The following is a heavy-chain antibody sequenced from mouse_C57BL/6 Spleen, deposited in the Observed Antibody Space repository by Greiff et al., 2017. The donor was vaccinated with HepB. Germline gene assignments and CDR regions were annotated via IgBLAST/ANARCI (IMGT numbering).Heavy chain of an antibody. CDR1: GFTFSDYG. J-gene: IGHJ1*03. V-gene: IGHV5-17*01. CDR3: AREDLWYFDV. Sequence: EVQLVESGGGLVKPGGSLKLSCAASGFTFSDYGMHWVRQAPEKGLEWVAYISSGSSTIYYADTVKGRFTISRDNAKNTLFLQMTSLRSEDTAMYYCAREDLWYFDVWGTGTTVTVSS. CDR2: ISSGSSTI.